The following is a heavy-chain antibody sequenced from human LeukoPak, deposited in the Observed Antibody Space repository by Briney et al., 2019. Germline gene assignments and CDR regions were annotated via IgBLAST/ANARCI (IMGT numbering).Heavy chain of an antibody. Sequence: PGGSLRLSCAASGFTFSSYSMNWVRQAPGKGLEWISSITSSSRYIYYAGSVKGRFTISRDNAKNSLYLQMNNLRAEDTAVYYCAKDHESSGSGEPGFWGQGTLVTVSS. CDR2: ITSSSRYI. J-gene: IGHJ4*02. D-gene: IGHD3-10*01. CDR1: GFTFSSYS. CDR3: AKDHESSGSGEPGF. V-gene: IGHV3-21*01.